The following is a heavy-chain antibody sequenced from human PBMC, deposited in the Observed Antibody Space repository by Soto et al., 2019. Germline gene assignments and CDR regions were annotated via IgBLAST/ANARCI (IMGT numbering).Heavy chain of an antibody. CDR1: GFTFGDYA. D-gene: IGHD2-8*01. CDR3: AKDFVSRNGVYDPFDI. CDR2: IRSKAYGGTT. J-gene: IGHJ3*02. Sequence: GGSLRLSCTASGFTFGDYAMSWFRQAPGKGLEWVGFIRSKAYGGTTEYAASVKGRFTISRDDSKSIAYLQMNSLKTEDTAVYYCAKDFVSRNGVYDPFDIWGPGTMVT. V-gene: IGHV3-49*03.